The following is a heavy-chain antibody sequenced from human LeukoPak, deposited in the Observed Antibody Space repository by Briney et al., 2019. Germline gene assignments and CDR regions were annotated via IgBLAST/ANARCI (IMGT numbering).Heavy chain of an antibody. D-gene: IGHD2-15*01. CDR3: ARVGGYCSGGSCYPTYAFDI. CDR2: IYSGGST. CDR1: GFTVSSNY. J-gene: IGHJ3*02. Sequence: GGSLRLSCAASGFTVSSNYMSWVRQAPGKGLEWVSVIYSGGSTYYADSVKGRFTISRDNSKNTLYLQMNSLRAEDTAVYYCARVGGYCSGGSCYPTYAFDIWGQGTMVTVSS. V-gene: IGHV3-66*01.